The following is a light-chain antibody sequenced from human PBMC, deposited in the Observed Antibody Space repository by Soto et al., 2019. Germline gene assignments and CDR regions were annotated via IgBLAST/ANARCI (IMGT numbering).Light chain of an antibody. CDR2: RAS. V-gene: IGKV3-15*01. CDR3: QQYYSYPPT. Sequence: EILLTQSPATLAVSPGEGATLSCRASQSVRDNLAWYQQKPGQAPRLLIYRASTRATGVPARFSGSGSGTEFTLTISSLQSEDFATYYCQQYYSYPPTFGQGTKVEIK. CDR1: QSVRDN. J-gene: IGKJ1*01.